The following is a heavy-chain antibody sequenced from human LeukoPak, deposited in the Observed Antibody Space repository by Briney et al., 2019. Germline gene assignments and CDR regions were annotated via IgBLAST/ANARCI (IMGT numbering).Heavy chain of an antibody. CDR2: ISGSGGST. CDR1: GFTFSSYA. D-gene: IGHD4/OR15-4a*01. J-gene: IGHJ4*02. V-gene: IGHV3-23*01. CDR3: ANEVRPNDY. Sequence: GGSLRLSCTASGFTFSSYAMSWVRHAPGKGLEWVSTISGSGGSTYYGDSVKGRLTISRDNSKNTLYLQMNSLRAEDTALYFCANEVRPNDYWGRGTLVTVSS.